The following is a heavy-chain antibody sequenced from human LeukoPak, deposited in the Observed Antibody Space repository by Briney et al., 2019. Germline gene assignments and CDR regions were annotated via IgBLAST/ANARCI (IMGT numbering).Heavy chain of an antibody. D-gene: IGHD3-10*01. J-gene: IGHJ4*02. Sequence: AGGSLRLSCAAAGFTFSSYAMSSVRQAPGKGLEWVSAISGSGGSTYYADSVKGRFTISRDNSQNTLYLQMNSLRAEDTAVYYCAKARTMVRGVVFDYWGQGTLVTVSS. CDR3: AKARTMVRGVVFDY. CDR2: ISGSGGST. V-gene: IGHV3-23*01. CDR1: GFTFSSYA.